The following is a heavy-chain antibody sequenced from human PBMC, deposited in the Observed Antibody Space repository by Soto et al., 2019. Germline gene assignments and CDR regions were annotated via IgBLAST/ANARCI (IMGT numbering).Heavy chain of an antibody. CDR2: IYYSGST. CDR1: GGSISSGDYY. V-gene: IGHV4-30-4*01. Sequence: QVQLQESGPGLVKPSQTLSLTCTVSGGSISSGDYYWSWIRQPPGKGLEWIGYIYYSGSTYYNPSLKSRVTISVDTSKNQLSLKLSSVTAADTAVYYCARVSPRTAMVMGNDYWGQGTLVTVSS. D-gene: IGHD5-18*01. CDR3: ARVSPRTAMVMGNDY. J-gene: IGHJ4*02.